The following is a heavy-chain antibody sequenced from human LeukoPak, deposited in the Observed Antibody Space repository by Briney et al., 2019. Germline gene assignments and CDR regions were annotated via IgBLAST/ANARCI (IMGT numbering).Heavy chain of an antibody. V-gene: IGHV1-18*01. CDR2: ISGYNDNT. CDR1: GFTFRDYA. J-gene: IGHJ4*02. CDR3: ARVHRPYNIGLMDY. D-gene: IGHD6-25*01. Sequence: ASVRVSCKTSGFTFRDYAIGWVRHVPGQGLEWMGWISGYNDNTNFAQRLQDRISMATDTSTDTAYMTLRSLRSDDTAVYFCARVHRPYNIGLMDYWGQGTQIPVSS.